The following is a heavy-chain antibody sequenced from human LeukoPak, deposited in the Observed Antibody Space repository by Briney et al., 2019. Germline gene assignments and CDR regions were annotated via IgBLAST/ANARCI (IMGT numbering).Heavy chain of an antibody. V-gene: IGHV1-2*02. CDR1: GYTFTGYY. J-gene: IGHJ4*02. CDR2: INPNSGGT. CDR3: ARAVIVVVPAAIGY. Sequence: ASVKVSCKASGYTFTGYYMHWVRQAPGQGLEWMGWINPNSGGTNYAQKFQGRVTMTRDTSISTAYMELSRLRSDDTAVHYCARAVIVVVPAAIGYWGQGTLVTVSS. D-gene: IGHD2-2*01.